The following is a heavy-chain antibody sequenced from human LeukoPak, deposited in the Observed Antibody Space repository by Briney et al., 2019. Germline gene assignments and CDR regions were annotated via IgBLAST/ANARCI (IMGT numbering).Heavy chain of an antibody. CDR2: INHSGST. Sequence: SETLSLTCAVYGGSFSGYYWSWIRQPPGKGLEWIGEINHSGSTNYNPSLKSRVTISVDTSKNQFSLKLSSVTAADTAVYYRARGPGSFDPWGQGTLVTVSS. J-gene: IGHJ5*02. CDR1: GGSFSGYY. V-gene: IGHV4-34*01. CDR3: ARGPGSFDP. D-gene: IGHD2-15*01.